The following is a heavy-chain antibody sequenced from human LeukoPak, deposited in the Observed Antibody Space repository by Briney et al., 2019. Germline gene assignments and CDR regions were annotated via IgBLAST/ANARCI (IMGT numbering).Heavy chain of an antibody. J-gene: IGHJ4*02. Sequence: GGSLRLSCAASGFTFSSYAMHWVRQAPGKGLEWVAVISYDGSNKYYADSVKGRFTISRDNSKNTLYLQMNSLRAEDTAVYYCARGGSGSYFDCWGQGTLVTVSS. V-gene: IGHV3-30*04. CDR2: ISYDGSNK. D-gene: IGHD1-26*01. CDR1: GFTFSSYA. CDR3: ARGGSGSYFDC.